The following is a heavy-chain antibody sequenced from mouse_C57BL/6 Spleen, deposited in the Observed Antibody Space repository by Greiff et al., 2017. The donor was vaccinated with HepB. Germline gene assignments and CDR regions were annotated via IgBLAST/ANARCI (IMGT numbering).Heavy chain of an antibody. J-gene: IGHJ2*01. Sequence: VQLQQSGPELVKPGASVKISCKASGYAFSSSWMNWVKQRPGKGLEWIGRIYPGDGDTNYNGKFKGRATLTADKSSSTAYMQLSSLTSEDSAVYFCITTVVATRYFDYWGQGTTLTVSS. D-gene: IGHD1-1*01. CDR2: IYPGDGDT. CDR1: GYAFSSSW. CDR3: ITTVVATRYFDY. V-gene: IGHV1-82*01.